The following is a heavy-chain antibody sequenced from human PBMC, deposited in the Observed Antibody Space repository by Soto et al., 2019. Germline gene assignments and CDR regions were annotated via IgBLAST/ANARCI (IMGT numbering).Heavy chain of an antibody. CDR3: ARRSSSWLGAYYFDY. CDR1: GFTFSDYY. Sequence: SGGSLRLSCAASGFTFSDYYMSWIRQAPGKGLEWVSYISSSSSYTDYADSVKGRFTISRDNAKNSLYLQMNSLRAEDTAVYYCARRSSSWLGAYYFDYWGQGTLVTVSS. CDR2: ISSSSSYT. D-gene: IGHD6-13*01. J-gene: IGHJ4*02. V-gene: IGHV3-11*06.